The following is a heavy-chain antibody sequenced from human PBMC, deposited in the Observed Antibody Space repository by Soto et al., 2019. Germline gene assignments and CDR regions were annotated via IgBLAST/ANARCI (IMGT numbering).Heavy chain of an antibody. CDR3: ARGGEYYYDSSGDYFDY. CDR1: GYTFTGYY. V-gene: IGHV1-2*02. D-gene: IGHD3-22*01. CDR2: INPNSGGT. Sequence: ASVKVSCKASGYTFTGYYMHWVRQAPGQGLEWMGWINPNSGGTNYAQKFQGRVTMTRDTSISTAYMELSRLRSDDTAVYYCARGGEYYYDSSGDYFDYWGQGTLVTVSS. J-gene: IGHJ4*02.